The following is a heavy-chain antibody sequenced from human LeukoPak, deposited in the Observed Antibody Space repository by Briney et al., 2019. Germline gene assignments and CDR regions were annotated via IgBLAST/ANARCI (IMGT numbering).Heavy chain of an antibody. D-gene: IGHD1-1*01. Sequence: GGSLRLSCAASGFTFSTYAMSWVRQAPGKGLEWVSAISDTTYYADSVKGRFTISRDNSKNTLYLQMSSLRTEDTAVYYCVKAQARTGRNFFDPWGQGTLVTVSS. CDR1: GFTFSTYA. CDR2: ISDTT. J-gene: IGHJ5*02. CDR3: VKAQARTGRNFFDP. V-gene: IGHV3-23*01.